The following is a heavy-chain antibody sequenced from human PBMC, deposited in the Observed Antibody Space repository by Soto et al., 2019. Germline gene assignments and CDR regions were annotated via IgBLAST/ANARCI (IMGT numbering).Heavy chain of an antibody. CDR2: INAGNGNT. CDR3: ARGPGGPDGPGDY. Sequence: QVQLVQSGAEVKKPGASVKVSCKASGYTFTSYAMHWVRQAPGQRLEWMGRINAGNGNTKYSQKFQGRVTITTETSASTAYMELSSLRSEDTAVYYCARGPGGPDGPGDYWGQGTLVTVSS. V-gene: IGHV1-3*01. D-gene: IGHD2-15*01. J-gene: IGHJ4*02. CDR1: GYTFTSYA.